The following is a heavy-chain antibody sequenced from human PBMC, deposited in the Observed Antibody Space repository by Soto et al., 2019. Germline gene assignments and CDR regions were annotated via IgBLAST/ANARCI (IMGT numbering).Heavy chain of an antibody. J-gene: IGHJ4*02. V-gene: IGHV3-64*01. CDR1: GFTFSSYA. CDR3: ARDGGYSSGWHFDY. CDR2: ISSNGGST. Sequence: EVQLVESGGGLVQPGGSLRLSCAASGFTFSSYAMHWVRQAPGKGLEYVSAISSNGGSTYYANSVKGRFTISRDNSKNTLYLQMGSLRAEDMAVYYCARDGGYSSGWHFDYWGQGTLVTVSS. D-gene: IGHD6-19*01.